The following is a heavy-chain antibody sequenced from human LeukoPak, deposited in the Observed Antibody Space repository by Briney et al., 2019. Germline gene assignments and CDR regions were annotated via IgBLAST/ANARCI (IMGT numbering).Heavy chain of an antibody. Sequence: ASVKVSCKASGYTFTSYDINWVRQAPGQGLEWMGWISAYNGNTNYAQKLQGRVTMTTDTSTSTAYMELRSLRSDDTAVYYCARVSLSIAARRGFDYWGQGTLVTVSS. J-gene: IGHJ4*02. CDR1: GYTFTSYD. CDR3: ARVSLSIAARRGFDY. V-gene: IGHV1-18*01. CDR2: ISAYNGNT. D-gene: IGHD6-6*01.